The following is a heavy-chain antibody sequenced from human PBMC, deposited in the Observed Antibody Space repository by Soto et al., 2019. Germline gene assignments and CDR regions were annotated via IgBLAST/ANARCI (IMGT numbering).Heavy chain of an antibody. D-gene: IGHD2-21*01. Sequence: PGESLKISCKGFGYSFTNYWIAWVRQMPGQGLEWMGIIYPGGSDTTYNPSFQGHVTISADKSISTAYLQWASLEASDTAMYYCARQKLWMATINNDAFDIWGQGTMVTVSS. J-gene: IGHJ3*02. CDR2: IYPGGSDT. CDR3: ARQKLWMATINNDAFDI. CDR1: GYSFTNYW. V-gene: IGHV5-51*01.